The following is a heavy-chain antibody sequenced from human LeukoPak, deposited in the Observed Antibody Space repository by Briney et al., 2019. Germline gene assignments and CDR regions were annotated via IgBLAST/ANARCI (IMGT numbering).Heavy chain of an antibody. V-gene: IGHV4-34*01. J-gene: IGHJ4*02. D-gene: IGHD3-9*01. CDR3: ASAYDILTRFFDY. CDR2: INHSGST. CDR1: GGSFSGYY. Sequence: SETLSLTCAVYGGSFSGYYWSWIRQPPGKGLEWIGEINHSGSTNYNPSLKSRVTISVDTSKNQFSLKLSSVTAADPAVYYCASAYDILTRFFDYWGQGTLVTVSS.